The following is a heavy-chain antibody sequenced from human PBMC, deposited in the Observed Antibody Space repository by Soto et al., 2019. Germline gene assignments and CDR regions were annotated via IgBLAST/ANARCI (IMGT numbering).Heavy chain of an antibody. Sequence: EVQLVESGGGLVKPGGSLRLSCAASGFTFSSYSMNWVRQAPGKGLEWVSSISSSSSYIYYADSVKGRFTISRDNAKNSLYLQMNSLRAEDTAVYYCARETYYYGSGSYYRSLYYYYYGMDVW. CDR2: ISSSSSYI. D-gene: IGHD3-10*01. V-gene: IGHV3-21*01. CDR1: GFTFSSYS. CDR3: ARETYYYGSGSYYRSLYYYYYGMDV. J-gene: IGHJ6*01.